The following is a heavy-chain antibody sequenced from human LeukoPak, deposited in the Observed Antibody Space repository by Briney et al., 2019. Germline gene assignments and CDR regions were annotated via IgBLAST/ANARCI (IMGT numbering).Heavy chain of an antibody. Sequence: GGSLRLSCAASGFTFSDYYMSWIRQAPGKGLEWVSYISSSGSTIYYADSVKGRFTISRDNAKNSLYLQMNSLRAEDTAVYYCAREGYYYGSGPDYYYYYMDVWGKGTTVTISS. D-gene: IGHD3-10*01. V-gene: IGHV3-11*01. CDR1: GFTFSDYY. CDR2: ISSSGSTI. J-gene: IGHJ6*03. CDR3: AREGYYYGSGPDYYYYYMDV.